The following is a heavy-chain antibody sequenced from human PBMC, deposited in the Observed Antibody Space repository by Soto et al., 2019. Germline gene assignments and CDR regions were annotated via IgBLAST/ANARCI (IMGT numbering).Heavy chain of an antibody. V-gene: IGHV4-61*01. CDR3: ARFVRSCSGTTCYTRADV. J-gene: IGHJ6*02. Sequence: PSETLSLTCTVSGGSVSSDTHYWSWIRQPPGQRLEWIGFIYSSGSTNYNPSLKSRVTMSVDTSKNQFSRKLRCVIVADTAVYYCARFVRSCSGTTCYTRADVWGQGTTVTVS. D-gene: IGHD2-2*02. CDR1: GGSVSSDTHY. CDR2: IYSSGST.